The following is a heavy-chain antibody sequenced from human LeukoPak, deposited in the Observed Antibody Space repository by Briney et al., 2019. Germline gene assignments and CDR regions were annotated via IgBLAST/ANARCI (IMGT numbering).Heavy chain of an antibody. CDR2: IYTSGST. D-gene: IGHD6-13*01. V-gene: IGHV4-4*09. CDR3: ARRMAAGMTYYYYYYMDV. Sequence: SETLSLTCTVSGGSISSYYWSWIRQPPGKGLEWIGYIYTSGSTNYNPSLKSRVTISVGTSKNQFSLKLSSVTAADTAVYYCARRMAAGMTYYYYYYMDVWGKGTTVTVSS. CDR1: GGSISSYY. J-gene: IGHJ6*03.